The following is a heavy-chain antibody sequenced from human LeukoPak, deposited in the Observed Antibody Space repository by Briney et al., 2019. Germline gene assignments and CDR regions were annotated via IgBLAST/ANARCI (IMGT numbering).Heavy chain of an antibody. J-gene: IGHJ3*02. V-gene: IGHV3-11*04. CDR1: GFIVSKSY. D-gene: IGHD3-3*01. CDR2: ISSSGSTI. Sequence: GGSLRLSCAASGFIVSKSYMNWVRQAPGKGLEWVSYISSSGSTIYYADSVKGRITISRDNAKNSLYLQMNSLRAEDTAVYYCAREGSGGRLRFLEWLYDAFDIWGQGTMVTVSS. CDR3: AREGSGGRLRFLEWLYDAFDI.